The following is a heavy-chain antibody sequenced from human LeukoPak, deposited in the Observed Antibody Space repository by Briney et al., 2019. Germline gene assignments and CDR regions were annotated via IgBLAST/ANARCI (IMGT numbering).Heavy chain of an antibody. Sequence: GSLRLSCAASGFTFITYAVDWVRQAPGKGLEWVSTISGSGGGTYYADSVKGRFTISRDNSKNTLYLQMSSLRAEDTAVYYCAKDRGRYYDSSGYYWGYYFDSWGQGILVTVST. CDR3: AKDRGRYYDSSGYYWGYYFDS. CDR1: GFTFITYA. V-gene: IGHV3-23*01. D-gene: IGHD3-22*01. CDR2: ISGSGGGT. J-gene: IGHJ4*02.